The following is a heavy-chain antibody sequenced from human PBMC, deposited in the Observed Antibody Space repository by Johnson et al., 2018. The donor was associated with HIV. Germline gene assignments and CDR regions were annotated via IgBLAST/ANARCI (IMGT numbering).Heavy chain of an antibody. CDR2: ISYDGSDK. J-gene: IGHJ3*02. D-gene: IGHD6-6*01. V-gene: IGHV3-30*04. CDR3: ASGGQLVLDAFDI. CDR1: GFTFSSYA. Sequence: QVQLVESGGGVVQPGRSLRLSCAASGFTFSSYAFHWVRQAPAKGLEWVAAISYDGSDKYHADSVKGRFTILRDNSKNTLFLQMIILRPKDTAMYYCASGGQLVLDAFDIWGQGTMVTVSS.